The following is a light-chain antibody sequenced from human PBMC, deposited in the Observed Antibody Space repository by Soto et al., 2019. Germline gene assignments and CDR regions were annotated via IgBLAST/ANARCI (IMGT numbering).Light chain of an antibody. J-gene: IGKJ1*01. CDR3: MQALQTPRT. CDR1: QSLLHKNGNNY. V-gene: IGKV2-28*01. CDR2: MGS. Sequence: DILRTQSPLSLPVTPGEAASITCRSSQSLLHKNGNNYFNWYLQKPGQSPQVLIYMGSNRASGVPDRFSGSGSGTYFTLEISRVEAEDAGVYYCMQALQTPRTFGQGTKVAIX.